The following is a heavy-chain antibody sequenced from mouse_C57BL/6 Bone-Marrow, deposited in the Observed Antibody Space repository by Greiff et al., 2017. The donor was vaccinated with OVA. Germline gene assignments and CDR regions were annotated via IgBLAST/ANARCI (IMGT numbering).Heavy chain of an antibody. CDR1: GFTFSDYY. CDR2: INYDGSST. J-gene: IGHJ4*01. D-gene: IGHD1-1*01. Sequence: EVKLVESEGGLVQPGSSMKLSCTAPGFTFSDYYMAWVRQVPEKGLEWVANINYDGSSTYYLDSLKSRFIISRDNAKNILYLQMSSLKSEDTATYYCARDQGGSSLPYAMDYWGQGTSVTVSS. V-gene: IGHV5-16*01. CDR3: ARDQGGSSLPYAMDY.